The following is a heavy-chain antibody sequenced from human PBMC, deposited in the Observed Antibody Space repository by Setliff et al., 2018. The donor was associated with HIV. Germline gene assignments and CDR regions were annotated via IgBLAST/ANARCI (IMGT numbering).Heavy chain of an antibody. Sequence: PGGSLRLSCAASGFAFSSYVLHWVRRAPGKGPEWVSAIGTGGDTYYADSVMGRFTISRDNAKKSLYLQMNSLIAEDMAVYYCAKDESTDWRTFDFWGQGTMVTVSS. D-gene: IGHD3-9*01. CDR1: GFAFSSYV. CDR3: AKDESTDWRTFDF. J-gene: IGHJ3*01. V-gene: IGHV3-13*01. CDR2: IGTGGDT.